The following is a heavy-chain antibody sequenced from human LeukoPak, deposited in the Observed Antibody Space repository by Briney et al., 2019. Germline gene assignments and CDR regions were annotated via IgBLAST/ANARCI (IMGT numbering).Heavy chain of an antibody. J-gene: IGHJ4*02. Sequence: PGGSLRLSCAASGFTFSSYAMSWVRQAPGKGLEWVSSISGSGGNTYYADSVNGRFTISRDNSKNTLYLQMNSLRADDTAVYYCAKISGYCSGGSCYNYWGQGTLVTVSS. CDR1: GFTFSSYA. D-gene: IGHD2-15*01. V-gene: IGHV3-23*01. CDR3: AKISGYCSGGSCYNY. CDR2: ISGSGGNT.